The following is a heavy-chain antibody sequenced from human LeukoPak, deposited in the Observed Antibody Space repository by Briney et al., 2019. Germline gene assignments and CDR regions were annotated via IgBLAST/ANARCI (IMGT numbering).Heavy chain of an antibody. CDR2: INTNTGNP. V-gene: IGHV7-4-1*02. CDR3: ARHDDSSGYGDDAFDI. Sequence: ASVKVSCKASGYTFTSYAMNWVRQAPGQGLEWMGWINTNTGNPTYAQGFTGRFVFSLDTSVSTAYLQISSLKAEDTAVYYCARHDDSSGYGDDAFDIWGQGTMVTVSS. J-gene: IGHJ3*02. CDR1: GYTFTSYA. D-gene: IGHD3-22*01.